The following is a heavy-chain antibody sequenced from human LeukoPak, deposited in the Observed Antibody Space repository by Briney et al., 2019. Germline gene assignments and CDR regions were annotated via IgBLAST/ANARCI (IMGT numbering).Heavy chain of an antibody. V-gene: IGHV3-23*01. D-gene: IGHD2-2*01. J-gene: IGHJ4*02. Sequence: PGGSLRLSCTASEFTFSSYAMNWVRQAPGKGLEWVSAIGGGGGSTFYADSVKGRFTISRDNSKNTLYLQMNSLRAGDTALYHCAKSHCTTTSCRGNYFDYWGQGTLVTVSS. CDR3: AKSHCTTTSCRGNYFDY. CDR1: EFTFSSYA. CDR2: IGGGGGST.